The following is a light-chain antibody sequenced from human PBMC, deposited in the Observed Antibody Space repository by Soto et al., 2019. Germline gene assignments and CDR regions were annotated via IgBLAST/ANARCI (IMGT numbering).Light chain of an antibody. V-gene: IGKV1-5*03. CDR2: KAS. CDR1: QSISSW. J-gene: IGKJ1*01. Sequence: DIQMTQSPSTLSASVGDRVTITCRASQSISSWLAWYQQKPGKAPKVLIYKASSLESGVPSRFSGSGSGTEITLTISSLQPDDFATYYCQQYHTYTWTFGQGTKVEIK. CDR3: QQYHTYTWT.